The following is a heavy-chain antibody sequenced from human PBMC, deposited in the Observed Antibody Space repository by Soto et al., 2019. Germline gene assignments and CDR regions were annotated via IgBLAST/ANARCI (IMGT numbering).Heavy chain of an antibody. Sequence: GGSLRLSCAASGYTFNNYAMSWVRQAPGKGLEWISAISGSGGSTYYADSVKGRFTISRDNSKNTLYLQMNSLRAEDTALYYCAKDGFTGTTPYFFDYWRQGTPVTVSS. CDR2: ISGSGGST. CDR3: AKDGFTGTTPYFFDY. CDR1: GYTFNNYA. D-gene: IGHD1-7*01. V-gene: IGHV3-23*01. J-gene: IGHJ4*02.